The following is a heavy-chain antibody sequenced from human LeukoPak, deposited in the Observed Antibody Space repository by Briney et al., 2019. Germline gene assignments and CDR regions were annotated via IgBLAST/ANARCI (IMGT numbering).Heavy chain of an antibody. CDR2: IRGSGGSA. D-gene: IGHD3-10*01. J-gene: IGHJ4*02. CDR1: GFPFNTYA. V-gene: IGHV3-23*01. Sequence: GGSLTLPCAPSGFPFNTYAVIWVPQAPGKGVEGVSRIRGSGGSAFYADSLKGRFTISRDNSKKTMYLEMNSLTVDDTALYYCAKGVAMVRGVTHFDCWGQGTLVTVSS. CDR3: AKGVAMVRGVTHFDC.